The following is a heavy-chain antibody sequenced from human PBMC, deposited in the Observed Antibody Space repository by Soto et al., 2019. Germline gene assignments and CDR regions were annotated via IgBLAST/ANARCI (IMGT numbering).Heavy chain of an antibody. CDR1: GFTFSNFA. CDR3: AKDPLRPRISVGNWFDP. Sequence: GGSLRLSCAASGFTFSNFAMSWLHKAPGKGLEWISGISGSGASTYNADSVKGRFTISRDNLQNTLYLEMNSLRAEDTAVYYCAKDPLRPRISVGNWFDPWGQGTLVTVSS. CDR2: ISGSGAST. J-gene: IGHJ5*02. D-gene: IGHD1-26*01. V-gene: IGHV3-23*01.